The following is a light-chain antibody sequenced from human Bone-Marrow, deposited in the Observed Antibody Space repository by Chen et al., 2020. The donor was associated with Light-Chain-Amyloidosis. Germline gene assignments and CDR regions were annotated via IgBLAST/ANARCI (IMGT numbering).Light chain of an antibody. CDR2: GSS. CDR3: QQYDTSPLT. CDR1: KTISSNY. V-gene: IGKV3-20*01. J-gene: IGKJ4*01. Sequence: EIVLTQSPGTLSLSPGEGANLSCRASKTISSNYLTWYQQKFGQAPRLLIYGSSSRATGIPARFTGSGSGTDYTLPINRLQPEDFARYYCQQYDTSPLTFGGGTKVVIK.